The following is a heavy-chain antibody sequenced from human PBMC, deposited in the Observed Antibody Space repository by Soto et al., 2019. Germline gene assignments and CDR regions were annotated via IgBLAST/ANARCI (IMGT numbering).Heavy chain of an antibody. V-gene: IGHV3-48*03. D-gene: IGHD6-19*01. Sequence: PGGSLRLSCAASGFTFSSHEMNWVHQAPGKGLEWVSYISSSGSTIYYADSVKGRFTISRDNAKNSLYLQMNSLRAEDTAVYYCARGGSSGWYYYGMDVWGQGTTVTVSS. J-gene: IGHJ6*02. CDR2: ISSSGSTI. CDR1: GFTFSSHE. CDR3: ARGGSSGWYYYGMDV.